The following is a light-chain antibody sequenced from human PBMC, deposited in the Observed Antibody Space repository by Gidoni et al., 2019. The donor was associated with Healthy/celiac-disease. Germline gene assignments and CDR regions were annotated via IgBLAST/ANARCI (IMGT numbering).Light chain of an antibody. CDR3: QSADSSGTLEV. J-gene: IGLJ3*02. V-gene: IGLV3-25*03. CDR1: ALPKQY. CDR2: KDS. Sequence: SYELTQPPSGSVSPGQTARITCSGDALPKQYAYWYQQKPGQAPVLVIYKDSERPSGIPERFSGSSSGTTVTLTISGVQAEDEADYYCQSADSSGTLEVFGGGTKLTVL.